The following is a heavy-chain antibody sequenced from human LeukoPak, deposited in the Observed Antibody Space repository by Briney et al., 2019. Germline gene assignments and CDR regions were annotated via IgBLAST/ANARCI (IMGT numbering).Heavy chain of an antibody. Sequence: PGGSLRLSCAASGFTFSSYWMSWVRQAPGKGLEWVANIKQDGSEKYYVDSVKGRFTISRDNAKNSLYLQMNSLRAEDTAVYYCARDLDFWSGYGPNWFDPWGQGTLVTVSS. D-gene: IGHD3-3*01. CDR2: IKQDGSEK. J-gene: IGHJ5*02. CDR1: GFTFSSYW. V-gene: IGHV3-7*01. CDR3: ARDLDFWSGYGPNWFDP.